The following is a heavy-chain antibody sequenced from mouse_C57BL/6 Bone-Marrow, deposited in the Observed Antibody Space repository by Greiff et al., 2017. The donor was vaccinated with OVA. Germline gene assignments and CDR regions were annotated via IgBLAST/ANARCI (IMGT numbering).Heavy chain of an antibody. CDR2: IDPNSGGT. CDR1: GYTFTSYW. Sequence: QVQLQQPGAELVKPGASVKLSCKASGYTFTSYWMHWVKQRPGRGLEWIGRIDPNSGGTKYNEKFKSKATLTVDNPSSTAYMQLSSLTSEDSAVYYGARSTTVVAPYWYFDVWGTGTTVTVSS. V-gene: IGHV1-72*01. J-gene: IGHJ1*03. D-gene: IGHD1-1*01. CDR3: ARSTTVVAPYWYFDV.